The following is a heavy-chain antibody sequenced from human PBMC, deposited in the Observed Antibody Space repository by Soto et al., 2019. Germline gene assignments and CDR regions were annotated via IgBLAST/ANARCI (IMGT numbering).Heavy chain of an antibody. Sequence: PGESLKISCQCSGYTFSNFWIAWVRQLPGKGLEYMGIIYPGDSETRYSPSFHGKVTISADRSIGTAYLQWSSLEASDTAMYYCARQGNGAEGFDFWGQGALVTVSS. CDR3: ARQGNGAEGFDF. J-gene: IGHJ4*02. V-gene: IGHV5-51*01. CDR2: IYPGDSET. D-gene: IGHD4-17*01. CDR1: GYTFSNFW.